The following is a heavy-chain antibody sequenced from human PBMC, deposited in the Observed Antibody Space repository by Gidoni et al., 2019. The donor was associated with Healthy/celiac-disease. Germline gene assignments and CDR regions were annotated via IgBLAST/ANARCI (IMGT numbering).Heavy chain of an antibody. D-gene: IGHD6-19*01. CDR3: ARVVPEFTRLGAFDI. CDR1: GFTAISNY. Sequence: EGQLVEPGGGSAQPGGSLRLSCAASGFTAISNYMSWVRQAPGKGLEWVSVIYGGGSTYYADAVKGRFTISRDNSKNTLYLQMNSLRAEDTAVYYCARVVPEFTRLGAFDIWGQGTMVTVSS. CDR2: IYGGGST. J-gene: IGHJ3*02. V-gene: IGHV3-66*01.